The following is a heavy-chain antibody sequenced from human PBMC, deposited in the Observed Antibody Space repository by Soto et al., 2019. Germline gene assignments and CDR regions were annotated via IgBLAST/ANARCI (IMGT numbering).Heavy chain of an antibody. Sequence: GGSLRLSCSASGFTSSSYAMSWVRQAPCKGLVWVSAISGSGTNTYYADSVKGRFTISRDNSKNTLFLQMNSLRAEDTAVYYCAKALRYFDWLLRPWNAMDVWGQGTTVTVSS. D-gene: IGHD3-9*01. J-gene: IGHJ6*02. CDR2: ISGSGTNT. CDR3: AKALRYFDWLLRPWNAMDV. V-gene: IGHV3-23*01. CDR1: GFTSSSYA.